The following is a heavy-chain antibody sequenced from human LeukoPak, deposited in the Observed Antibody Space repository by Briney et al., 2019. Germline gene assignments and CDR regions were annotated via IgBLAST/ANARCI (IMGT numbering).Heavy chain of an antibody. J-gene: IGHJ3*02. D-gene: IGHD1-14*01. CDR3: ARDQWRFGYNLGFDI. Sequence: RTGGSLRLSCAASGFTFSDYIMNWVRQAPGKGLEWVSYISGSSSTIYYADSVKGRFTISRDNAENSLYLQMNSLRDEDTAVYYCARDQWRFGYNLGFDIWGQGTMVTVSS. V-gene: IGHV3-48*02. CDR1: GFTFSDYI. CDR2: ISGSSSTI.